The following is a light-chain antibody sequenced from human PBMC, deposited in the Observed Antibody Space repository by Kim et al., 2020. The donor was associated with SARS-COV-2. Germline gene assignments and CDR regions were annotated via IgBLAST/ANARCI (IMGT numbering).Light chain of an antibody. J-gene: IGKJ2*01. CDR3: QQYNNWPPYT. CDR1: QSVSSN. CDR2: SAS. Sequence: EIVMTQSPATVSVSPGERATLSCRASQSVSSNLAWYQQKPGQAPRLLIYSASTRATGIPARFSGSGSGTEFTLTINSLQSEDFAVYYCQQYNNWPPYTFGQGTKLEIK. V-gene: IGKV3-15*01.